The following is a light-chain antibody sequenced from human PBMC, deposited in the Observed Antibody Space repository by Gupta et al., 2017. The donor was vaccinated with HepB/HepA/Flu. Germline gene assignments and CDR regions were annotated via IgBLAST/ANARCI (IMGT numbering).Light chain of an antibody. CDR1: SSDVGTYNY. J-gene: IGLJ1*01. CDR3: NSYTTSSTRV. CDR2: DVS. Sequence: QSALTQPASVSGSPGQSITISCTGTSSDVGTYNYVSWYQQHPGKAPKLIIYDVSNRPSGISYRFSGSKSGNTASLTISGLQAEDEADYYCNSYTTSSTRVFGTGIKVTVL. V-gene: IGLV2-14*03.